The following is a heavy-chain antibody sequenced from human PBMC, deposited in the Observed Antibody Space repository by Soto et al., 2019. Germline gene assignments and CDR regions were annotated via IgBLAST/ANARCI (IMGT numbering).Heavy chain of an antibody. CDR1: GFSFSDYT. CDR2: ISRGSDYI. Sequence: EVHLVESGGGLVKPGGSLRLTCAGSGFSFSDYTMNWVRQAPGKGLEWVSSISRGSDYIFYADTVKGRFTISRDNSKNTLYLQMNSLRDEDTAVYYCAKARSGNYQYYIDYWGQGTLVTVSS. CDR3: AKARSGNYQYYIDY. V-gene: IGHV3-21*04. J-gene: IGHJ4*02. D-gene: IGHD3-22*01.